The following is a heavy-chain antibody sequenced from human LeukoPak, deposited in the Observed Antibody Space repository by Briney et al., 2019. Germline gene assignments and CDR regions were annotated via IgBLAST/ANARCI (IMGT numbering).Heavy chain of an antibody. CDR2: IYNGGII. CDR3: ARVRGTYSYGQYFDY. V-gene: IGHV4-4*07. CDR1: GDSISRYY. Sequence: SETLSLTCTVSGDSISRYYWSWIRQPAGKGLEWIGRIYNGGIITYNPSLKSRVTMSIDTSNNQFSLRLRFVTAADTAVYYCARVRGTYSYGQYFDYWGQGTLVTVSS. J-gene: IGHJ4*02. D-gene: IGHD5-18*01.